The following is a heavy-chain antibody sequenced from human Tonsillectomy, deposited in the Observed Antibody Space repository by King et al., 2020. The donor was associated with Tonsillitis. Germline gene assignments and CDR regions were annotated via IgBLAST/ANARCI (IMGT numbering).Heavy chain of an antibody. CDR2: ISSDGSRS. D-gene: IGHD6-6*01. Sequence: VQLVESGGGLVQPGGSLRLSCAASGFTFSSYWMHWVRQAPGKVLVWFSRISSDGSRSSYADSVKGRFTISRDNAKNTLYLQRNSLRAEDTAVYYCWGGSSRDSDYWGQGTLVTVSS. J-gene: IGHJ4*02. V-gene: IGHV3-74*01. CDR1: GFTFSSYW. CDR3: WGGSSRDSDY.